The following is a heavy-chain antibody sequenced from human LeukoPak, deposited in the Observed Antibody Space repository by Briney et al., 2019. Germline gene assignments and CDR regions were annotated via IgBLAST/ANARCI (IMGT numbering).Heavy chain of an antibody. CDR1: GFTFSSYW. CDR3: ALSNEAFDSAGYFDY. Sequence: GGSLRLSCAASGFTFSSYWMSWVRQAPGKGLEWVANIKQDGSEKYYVDSVKGRFTISRDNAKNSLYLQMNSLRAEDTAVYYCALSNEAFDSAGYFDYWGQGTLVTVSS. CDR2: IKQDGSEK. D-gene: IGHD3-22*01. J-gene: IGHJ4*02. V-gene: IGHV3-7*03.